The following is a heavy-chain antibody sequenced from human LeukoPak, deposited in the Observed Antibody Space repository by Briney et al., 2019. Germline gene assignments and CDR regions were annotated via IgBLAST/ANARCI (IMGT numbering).Heavy chain of an antibody. Sequence: PSETLSLTCTVSGGSINNYYWSWIRQPAGKGLEWIGRIYTGGTTNYNPSLKSRVTISVDMSKNQFSLRLSSVTAADTAVYYCARDPNSALWGQGTLVTVSS. CDR3: ARDPNSAL. CDR2: IYTGGTT. CDR1: GGSINNYY. D-gene: IGHD4-23*01. J-gene: IGHJ4*02. V-gene: IGHV4-4*07.